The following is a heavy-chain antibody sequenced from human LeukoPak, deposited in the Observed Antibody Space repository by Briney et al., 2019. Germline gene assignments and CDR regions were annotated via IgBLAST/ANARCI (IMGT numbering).Heavy chain of an antibody. D-gene: IGHD5-12*01. V-gene: IGHV1-2*06. CDR2: INPNSGGT. CDR1: GYTFTGYY. CDR3: AREGYSGYGGEKGFDY. Sequence: ASVKVSCXASGYTFTGYYMHWVRQAPGQGLAWMGRINPNSGGTNYAQKFQGRVTMTRDTSISTAYMELSRLRSDDTAVYYCAREGYSGYGGEKGFDYWGQGTLVTVSS. J-gene: IGHJ4*02.